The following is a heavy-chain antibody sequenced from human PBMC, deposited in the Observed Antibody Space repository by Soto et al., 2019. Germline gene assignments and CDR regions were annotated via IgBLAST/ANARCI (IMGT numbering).Heavy chain of an antibody. V-gene: IGHV4-4*02. D-gene: IGHD2-15*01. Sequence: SETLSLTCAVSGGSISSSNWWSWVRQPPGKGLEWIGEIYHSGSTNYNPSLKSRVTISVDKSKNQFSLKLSSVTAADTAVYYCARAINYGRYCSGGSCYSGYWFDPWGQGTLVTVSS. CDR2: IYHSGST. CDR3: ARAINYGRYCSGGSCYSGYWFDP. CDR1: GGSISSSNW. J-gene: IGHJ5*02.